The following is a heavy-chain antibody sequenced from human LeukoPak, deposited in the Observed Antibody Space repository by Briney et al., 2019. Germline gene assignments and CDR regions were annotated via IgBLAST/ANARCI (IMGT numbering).Heavy chain of an antibody. Sequence: GGSLRLSCAASGFTFSSYEMNWVRQAPGKGLEWVSYVSSSGSTIYYADSVKGRFTISRDNAKNSLYLQMNSLRAEDTAVYYCARDAYGDYRAYYFDYWGQGTLVTVSS. J-gene: IGHJ4*02. CDR1: GFTFSSYE. CDR2: VSSSGSTI. CDR3: ARDAYGDYRAYYFDY. V-gene: IGHV3-48*03. D-gene: IGHD4-17*01.